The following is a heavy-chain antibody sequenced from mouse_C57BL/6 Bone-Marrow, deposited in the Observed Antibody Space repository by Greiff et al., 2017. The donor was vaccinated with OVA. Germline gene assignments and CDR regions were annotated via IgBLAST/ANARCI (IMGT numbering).Heavy chain of an antibody. Sequence: VQLQQSGPELAKPGASVKIPCKASGYTFTDYNMDWVKQSHGKGLEWIGDINSNNGGTIYNQKFKGKATLTVDKSSSTAYMELRSLTSEDTAVYYCARGGYDYYDGRAWFSFWGQGTLVTVSA. J-gene: IGHJ3*01. CDR2: INSNNGGT. D-gene: IGHD2-4*01. CDR1: GYTFTDYN. CDR3: ARGGYDYYDGRAWFSF. V-gene: IGHV1-18*01.